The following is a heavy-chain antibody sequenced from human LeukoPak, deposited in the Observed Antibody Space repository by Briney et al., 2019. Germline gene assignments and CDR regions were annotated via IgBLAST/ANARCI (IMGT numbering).Heavy chain of an antibody. CDR3: ARGEGYDFYGT. CDR1: GFTVSSIY. J-gene: IGHJ4*02. V-gene: IGHV3-66*01. Sequence: GGPLRLSCAASGFTVSSIYMGWVRQAPGKGLEWVSVIYSGGSTYYADSVKGRFTISRDNSKNTLYLQMNSLRAEDTAVYYCARGEGYDFYGTWGQGTLVTVSS. CDR2: IYSGGST. D-gene: IGHD1-1*01.